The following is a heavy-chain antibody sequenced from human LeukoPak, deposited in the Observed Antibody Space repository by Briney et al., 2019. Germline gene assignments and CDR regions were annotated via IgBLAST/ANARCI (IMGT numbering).Heavy chain of an antibody. CDR2: ISSSSSYI. D-gene: IGHD6-13*01. Sequence: GGSLRLSCAASGFTFSSYSMNWVRQAPGKGLEWVSSISSSSSYIYYADSVKGRFTISRDNAKNSLYLQMNSLRAEDTAVYYCVRDASAAAGTYHFDYWGQGTLVTVSS. V-gene: IGHV3-21*01. CDR1: GFTFSSYS. CDR3: VRDASAAAGTYHFDY. J-gene: IGHJ4*02.